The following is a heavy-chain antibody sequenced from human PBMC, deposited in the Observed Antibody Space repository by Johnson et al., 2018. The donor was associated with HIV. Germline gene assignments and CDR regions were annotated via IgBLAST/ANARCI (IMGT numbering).Heavy chain of an antibody. CDR3: AREGGDTYYYDSSGYYFLAFDI. J-gene: IGHJ3*02. V-gene: IGHV3-20*04. CDR1: GFTFDDYG. CDR2: INWNGGST. D-gene: IGHD3-22*01. Sequence: EVQLVESGGGVVQPGRSLRLSCAASGFTFDDYGMSWVRQAPGKGLEWVSGINWNGGSTGYGDSVKGRFTISRDNAKNSLYLQMNSLRAEDTALYYCAREGGDTYYYDSSGYYFLAFDIWGQGTMVTVSS.